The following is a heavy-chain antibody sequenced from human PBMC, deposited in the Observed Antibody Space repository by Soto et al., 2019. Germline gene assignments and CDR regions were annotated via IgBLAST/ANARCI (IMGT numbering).Heavy chain of an antibody. Sequence: EVYLVESGGDLVEPGGSLRLSCAASKFMFSSAWMSWVRQAPGQGLEWVGRIKAKIDGETTDYADVVQGRFTISRDDSKNTLFLEMNSLKIEDTAVYFCVEGWNDFWGQGTLVTVSS. CDR2: IKAKIDGETT. CDR3: VEGWNDF. V-gene: IGHV3-15*01. J-gene: IGHJ4*02. D-gene: IGHD1-1*01. CDR1: KFMFSSAW.